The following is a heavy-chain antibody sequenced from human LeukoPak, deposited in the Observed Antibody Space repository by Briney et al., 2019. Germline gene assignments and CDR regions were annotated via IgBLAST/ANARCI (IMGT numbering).Heavy chain of an antibody. J-gene: IGHJ3*02. D-gene: IGHD3-22*01. V-gene: IGHV4-59*01. CDR1: GCSISSYY. CDR2: IYYSGST. Sequence: PSETLSLTCTVSGCSISSYYLNWVRQAPGKGLEWVGYIYYSGSTKYNPSLKSRVTISVDTSKNQCSLKLNSVTAADTAVYYCARDRGDSSGYYEEGDAFDIWGQGTMVTVSS. CDR3: ARDRGDSSGYYEEGDAFDI.